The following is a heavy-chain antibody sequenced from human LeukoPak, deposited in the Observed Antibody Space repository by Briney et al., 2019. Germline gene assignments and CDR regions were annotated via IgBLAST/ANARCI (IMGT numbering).Heavy chain of an antibody. V-gene: IGHV1-2*06. CDR2: INPNCGGT. CDR3: ARDLIVVNWFDP. J-gene: IGHJ5*02. Sequence: ASVKISCKASGYTFTGYYMHWVRQAPGQGLEWVGRINPNCGGTNYAQKFQGRVTMTRDTSISTAYMELSRLRSDDTAVYYCARDLIVVNWFDPWGQGTLVTVSS. D-gene: IGHD2-15*01. CDR1: GYTFTGYY.